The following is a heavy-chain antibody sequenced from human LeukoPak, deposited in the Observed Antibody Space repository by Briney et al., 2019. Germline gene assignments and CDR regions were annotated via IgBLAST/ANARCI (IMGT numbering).Heavy chain of an antibody. J-gene: IGHJ4*02. D-gene: IGHD6-19*01. CDR2: IYPGDSDT. CDR3: ARRWAVAGAFDY. Sequence: GESLKISCKGSGYSFTYYWIGWVRQMPGKGLEWMGIIYPGDSDTRYRPSFQGQVTISVDKSISTAYLQWSSLKASDTAMYYCARRWAVAGAFDYWGQGTLVTVSS. V-gene: IGHV5-51*01. CDR1: GYSFTYYW.